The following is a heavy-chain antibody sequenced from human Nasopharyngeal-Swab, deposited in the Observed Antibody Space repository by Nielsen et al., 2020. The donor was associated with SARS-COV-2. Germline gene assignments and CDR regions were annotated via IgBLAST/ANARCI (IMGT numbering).Heavy chain of an antibody. V-gene: IGHV3-23*01. J-gene: IGHJ4*02. CDR1: GFTFSSYA. CDR3: AKAQPRTGIAVAESFDY. Sequence: GGSLKISCAASGFTFSSYAMSWVRQAPGKGLEWVSAISGSGGSTYYADSVKGRFTISRDNSKNTLYLQMNSLRAEDTAVYYCAKAQPRTGIAVAESFDYWGQGTLVTVSS. D-gene: IGHD6-19*01. CDR2: ISGSGGST.